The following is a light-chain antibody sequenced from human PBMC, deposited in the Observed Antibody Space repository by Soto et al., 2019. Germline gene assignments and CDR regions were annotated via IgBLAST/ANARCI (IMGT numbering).Light chain of an antibody. V-gene: IGKV3-20*01. CDR2: GAS. Sequence: EIVLTQSPGILSLSPGERASLSCRASQSVSRNYIAWYRLKPGQAPRLLIHGASDRAPGIPDRFGGSGSGTDFTLIISRLEPEDFAVYYCQQYGRTPLTFGGGTKVEI. CDR1: QSVSRNY. J-gene: IGKJ4*01. CDR3: QQYGRTPLT.